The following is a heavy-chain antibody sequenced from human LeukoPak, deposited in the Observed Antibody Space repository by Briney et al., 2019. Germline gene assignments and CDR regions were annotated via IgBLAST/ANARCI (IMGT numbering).Heavy chain of an antibody. D-gene: IGHD4-23*01. CDR1: GFTFSSYS. CDR3: TVGWLGYYFDY. J-gene: IGHJ4*02. CDR2: ISSSSSTI. Sequence: GGSLRLSCAASGFTFSSYSMNWVRQAPGKGLEWVSYISSSSSTIYYADSVKGRFTISRDNAKNSLYLQMNSLRAEDTAVYYCTVGWLGYYFDYWGQGTLVTVSS. V-gene: IGHV3-48*01.